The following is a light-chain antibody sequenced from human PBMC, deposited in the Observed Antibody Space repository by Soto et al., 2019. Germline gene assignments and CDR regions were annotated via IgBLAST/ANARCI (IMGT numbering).Light chain of an antibody. CDR1: QSVSST. CDR2: GAS. Sequence: EIVLTQSPVALSLSPGERATLSCRASQSVSSTLLTWYQQKPGQAPRLLIYGASNRATGIPDRFSGSGSGTEFTLTISSLQSEDFAVYYCQQYKKWPRTFGHGTKVDIK. J-gene: IGKJ1*01. CDR3: QQYKKWPRT. V-gene: IGKV3D-15*01.